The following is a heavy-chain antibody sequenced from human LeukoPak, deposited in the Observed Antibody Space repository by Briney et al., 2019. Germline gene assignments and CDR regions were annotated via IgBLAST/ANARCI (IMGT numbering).Heavy chain of an antibody. CDR2: ISSSSSTI. V-gene: IGHV3-48*01. D-gene: IGHD3-3*01. CDR3: ARGSYDSPRGY. Sequence: GGSLRLSCAASGFTVSSCSMNWVRQAPGKGLEWVSYISSSSSTIYYADSVKGRFTISRDNAKNSLYLQMNSLRAEDTAVYYCARGSYDSPRGYWAQGTLVTVSS. J-gene: IGHJ4*02. CDR1: GFTVSSCS.